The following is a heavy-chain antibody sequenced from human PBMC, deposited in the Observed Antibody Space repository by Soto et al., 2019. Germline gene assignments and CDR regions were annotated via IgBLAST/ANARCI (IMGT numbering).Heavy chain of an antibody. CDR1: GGAIRNVY. V-gene: IGHV4-59*03. D-gene: IGHD1-20*01. CDR3: AITHAPTPPFDY. Sequence: SETLSLTCTVSGGAIRNVYWSWIRQAPGKGLEWIGFIFHSGNAKYNPSLKSRVTISVDTSKNQFSLSLDSVTAADTAVYFCAITHAPTPPFDYWCQGALLTVSS. J-gene: IGHJ4*01. CDR2: IFHSGNA.